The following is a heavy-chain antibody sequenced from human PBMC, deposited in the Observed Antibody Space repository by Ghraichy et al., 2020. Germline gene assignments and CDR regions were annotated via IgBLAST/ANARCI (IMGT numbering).Heavy chain of an antibody. D-gene: IGHD6-19*01. J-gene: IGHJ6*02. CDR1: GYTFTSYG. V-gene: IGHV1-18*01. CDR3: ARAGYSSGSNSYYYYYGMDV. Sequence: ASVKVSCKASGYTFTSYGISWVRQAPGQGLEWMGWISAYNGNTNYAQKLQGRVTMTTDTSTSTAYMELRSLRSDDTAVYYCARAGYSSGSNSYYYYYGMDVWGQGTTVTVSS. CDR2: ISAYNGNT.